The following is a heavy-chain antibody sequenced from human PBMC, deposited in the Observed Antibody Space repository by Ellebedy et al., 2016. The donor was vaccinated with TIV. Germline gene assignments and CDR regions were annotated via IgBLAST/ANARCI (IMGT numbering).Heavy chain of an antibody. V-gene: IGHV3-7*01. D-gene: IGHD3-16*01. CDR2: IYQDGSNQ. J-gene: IGHJ5*02. CDR3: ARRGSYGDYAVQINSWFDT. Sequence: GESLKISCAASGFSFRNYWMSWVRQAPGKGLEWVANIYQDGSNQYYVDSVKGRFTISRDNADNSLFLQMNSLRAEDTAVYYCARRGSYGDYAVQINSWFDTWGRGTLVAVSS. CDR1: GFSFRNYW.